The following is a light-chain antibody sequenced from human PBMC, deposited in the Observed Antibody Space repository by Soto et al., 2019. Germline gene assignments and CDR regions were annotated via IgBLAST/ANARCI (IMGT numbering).Light chain of an antibody. J-gene: IGKJ1*01. CDR3: QQYGSSPPT. CDR1: QSVSSSY. CDR2: DAS. V-gene: IGKV3-20*01. Sequence: EIVLTQSPGTLSLSPGERGTLSCRASQSVSSSYLAWYQQKPGQAPRLLIYDASSRATGIPDRFSGSGSGTDFTLTISRLEPEDFAVYYCQQYGSSPPTFGQGTKVDIK.